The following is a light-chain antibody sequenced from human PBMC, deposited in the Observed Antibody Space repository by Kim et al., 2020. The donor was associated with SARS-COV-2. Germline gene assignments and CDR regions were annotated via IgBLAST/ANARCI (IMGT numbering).Light chain of an antibody. CDR2: RDN. CDR3: QVWDSGPYV. CDR1: NIGSKN. Sequence: LDLGQTAKIPCAGNNIGSKNVHWYQQKPGQAPVVVIYRDNDRPSGIPERFSGSNSGNTATLTISRAQAGDEADYYCQVWDSGPYVFGTGTKVTVL. J-gene: IGLJ1*01. V-gene: IGLV3-9*01.